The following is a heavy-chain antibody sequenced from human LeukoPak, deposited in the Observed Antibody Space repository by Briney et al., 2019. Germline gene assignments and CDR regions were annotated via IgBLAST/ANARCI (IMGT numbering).Heavy chain of an antibody. CDR3: ARDGGYYYYGMDV. CDR2: IYYSGST. J-gene: IGHJ6*02. CDR1: GGSISSYY. V-gene: IGHV4-59*01. Sequence: SETLSLTCTVSGGSISSYYWSWIRQPPGKGLEWIGYIYYSGSTNYNPSLKSRVTISVDTSKNQFSLKLSSVTAADTAVYYCARDGGYYYYGMDVWGQGTTVTVSS. D-gene: IGHD2-15*01.